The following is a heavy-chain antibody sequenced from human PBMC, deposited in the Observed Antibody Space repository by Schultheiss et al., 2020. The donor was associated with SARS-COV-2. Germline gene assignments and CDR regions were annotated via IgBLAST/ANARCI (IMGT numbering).Heavy chain of an antibody. D-gene: IGHD4-11*01. V-gene: IGHV3-23*01. J-gene: IGHJ4*02. CDR3: AKDHNSVGGDSSLDYFDF. Sequence: GESLKISCAASGFTFSPYAMHWVRQAPGKGLEWVSAISGSGGSTYYAESVKGRFTISRDNSKNTLFLQMNSLRAEDTAVYYCAKDHNSVGGDSSLDYFDFWGQGTLVTVSS. CDR1: GFTFSPYA. CDR2: ISGSGGST.